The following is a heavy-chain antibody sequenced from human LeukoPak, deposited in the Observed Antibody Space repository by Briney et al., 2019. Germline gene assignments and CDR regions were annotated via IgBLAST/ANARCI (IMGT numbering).Heavy chain of an antibody. CDR1: GFTFSSYA. Sequence: GRSLRLSCAASGFTFSSYAMHWVRQAPGKGLEWVAVISYDGSNKHYADSVKGRFTISRDNSKNTLYLQMNSLRAEDTAVYYCARPMVRGSEYYYYGMDVWGKGTTVTVSS. CDR3: ARPMVRGSEYYYYGMDV. D-gene: IGHD3-10*01. CDR2: ISYDGSNK. V-gene: IGHV3-30*04. J-gene: IGHJ6*04.